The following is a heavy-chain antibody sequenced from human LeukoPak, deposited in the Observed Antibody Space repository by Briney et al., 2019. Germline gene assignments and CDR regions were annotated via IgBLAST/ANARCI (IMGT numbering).Heavy chain of an antibody. Sequence: PGGSLRLSCAASGFSFSNYAMHWVRQAPGKGLEWMAVISYDGSTKYYADSVKGRFTISRDNAKNSLYLQMNSLRAEDTAVYYCARDGITMVRGVYYYYYYMDVWGKGTTVTVSS. CDR1: GFSFSNYA. CDR2: ISYDGSTK. V-gene: IGHV3-30*04. CDR3: ARDGITMVRGVYYYYYYMDV. J-gene: IGHJ6*03. D-gene: IGHD3-10*01.